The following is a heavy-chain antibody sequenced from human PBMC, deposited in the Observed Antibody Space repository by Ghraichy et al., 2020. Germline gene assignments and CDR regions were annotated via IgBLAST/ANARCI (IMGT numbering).Heavy chain of an antibody. J-gene: IGHJ5*02. V-gene: IGHV4-39*01. Sequence: SETLSLTCTVSGGSISSYSDYWGWLRQPPGKGPEWIGRIDNSVSTHYNPSLKSRVTISIDTAKEQFSLRLTSGTAADTAIYYCARNKTGNLSGWFDPWGQVSLVLVSS. CDR2: IDNSVST. CDR3: ARNKTGNLSGWFDP. D-gene: IGHD1-14*01. CDR1: GGSISSYSDY.